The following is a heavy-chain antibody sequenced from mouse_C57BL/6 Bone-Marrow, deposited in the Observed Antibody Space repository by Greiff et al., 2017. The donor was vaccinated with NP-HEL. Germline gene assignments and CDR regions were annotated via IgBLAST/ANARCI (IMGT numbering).Heavy chain of an antibody. V-gene: IGHV1-82*01. Sequence: QVQLQQSGPELVKPGASVKISCKASGYAFSSSWMNWVKQRPGKGLEWIGRIYPGDGDTNYNGKFKGKATLTADKSSSTAYMQLSSLTSEDSAVYCCARPLLLDYYGSSPYAMDYWGQGTSVTVSS. CDR3: ARPLLLDYYGSSPYAMDY. CDR1: GYAFSSSW. J-gene: IGHJ4*01. D-gene: IGHD1-1*01. CDR2: IYPGDGDT.